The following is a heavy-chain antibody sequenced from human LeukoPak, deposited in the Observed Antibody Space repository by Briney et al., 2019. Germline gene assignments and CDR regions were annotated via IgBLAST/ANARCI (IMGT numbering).Heavy chain of an antibody. CDR2: IKSKTDGGTT. V-gene: IGHV3-15*01. J-gene: IGHJ4*02. CDR1: GFTFSNAW. D-gene: IGHD2-2*01. CDR3: TSLVVPAANSFFDY. Sequence: PGGSLRLSCAASGFTFSNAWMSWVRQAPGKWLEWVGRIKSKTDGGTTDYAAPVKGRFTISRDDSKNTLYLQMNSLKTEDTAVYYCTSLVVPAANSFFDYWGQGTLVTVSS.